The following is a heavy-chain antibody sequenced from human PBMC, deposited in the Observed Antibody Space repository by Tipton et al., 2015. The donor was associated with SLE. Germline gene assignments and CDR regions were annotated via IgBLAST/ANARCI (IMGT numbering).Heavy chain of an antibody. V-gene: IGHV3-33*06. CDR1: GFTFSSYG. CDR3: AKEPFGYSQPRESGLDY. CDR2: IWYDGSNK. J-gene: IGHJ4*02. D-gene: IGHD1-14*01. Sequence: RSLRLSCAASGFTFSSYGMHWVRQAPGKGLEWVAVIWYDGSNKYYADSVKGRFTISRDNSKNTLYLQMNSLRAEDTAVYYCAKEPFGYSQPRESGLDYWGQGTLVTVSS.